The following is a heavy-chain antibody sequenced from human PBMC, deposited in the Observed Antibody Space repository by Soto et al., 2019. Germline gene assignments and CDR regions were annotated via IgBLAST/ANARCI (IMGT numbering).Heavy chain of an antibody. J-gene: IGHJ6*02. CDR1: GFTVSSNY. CDR3: AREEVAALDYYYYGMDV. D-gene: IGHD6-6*01. V-gene: IGHV3-53*01. Sequence: EVQLVESGGGLIQPGGSLRLSCAASGFTVSSNYMSWVRQAPGKGLEWVSVIYSGGSTYYADSVKGRFTISRDNATHTLYRHMNRLRAEDTAVYYCAREEVAALDYYYYGMDVWGQGTTVTVSS. CDR2: IYSGGST.